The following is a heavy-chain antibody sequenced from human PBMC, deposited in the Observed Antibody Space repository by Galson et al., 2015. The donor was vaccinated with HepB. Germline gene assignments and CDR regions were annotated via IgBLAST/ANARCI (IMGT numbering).Heavy chain of an antibody. J-gene: IGHJ6*02. V-gene: IGHV3-11*06. CDR1: GFTFSDYY. D-gene: IGHD4-11*01. CDR2: ISSSSSYT. CDR3: ARVPTTVDVYYYGMDV. Sequence: SLRLSCAASGFTFSDYYMSWIRQAPGKGLEWVSYISSSSSYTNYADSVKGRFTISRDNAKNSLYLQMNSLRAEDTAVYYCARVPTTVDVYYYGMDVWGQGTTVTVSS.